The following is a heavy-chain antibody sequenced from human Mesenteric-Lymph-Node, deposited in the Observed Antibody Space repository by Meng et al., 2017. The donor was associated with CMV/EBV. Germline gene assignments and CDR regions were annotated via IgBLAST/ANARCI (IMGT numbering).Heavy chain of an antibody. CDR1: GYTFTDFY. J-gene: IGHJ5*02. CDR2: INPNSGVS. Sequence: QVQLVQSRAEVGKPGASVMVSCKASGYTFTDFYIHWVRQAPGQGLEWMGRINPNSGVSNSAQNSQGRVTMTRDTSISTAYMELGRLTSDDTAVYCCARDNVNPEGFDPWGQGTPVTVSS. D-gene: IGHD2/OR15-2a*01. CDR3: ARDNVNPEGFDP. V-gene: IGHV1-2*06.